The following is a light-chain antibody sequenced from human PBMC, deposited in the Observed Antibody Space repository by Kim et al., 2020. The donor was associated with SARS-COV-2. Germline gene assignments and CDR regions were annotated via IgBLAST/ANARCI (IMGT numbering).Light chain of an antibody. J-gene: IGKJ2*01. CDR1: QSISNFY. CDR3: QQYGNSPA. V-gene: IGKV3-20*01. Sequence: SLSPGERATLSCRASQSISNFYLAWYQQKPGQAPRLLIYGTFHRPTGIPDRFSGSGSGTDFALTISRLEPEDFAVYYCQQYGNSPAFGQGTKLEI. CDR2: GTF.